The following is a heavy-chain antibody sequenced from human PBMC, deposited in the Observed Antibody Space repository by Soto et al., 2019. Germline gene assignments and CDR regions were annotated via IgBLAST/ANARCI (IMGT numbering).Heavy chain of an antibody. D-gene: IGHD2-8*01. V-gene: IGHV4-31*03. CDR3: AREPRVLGYYYYGMDV. CDR2: IYYSGST. Sequence: QVQLQESGPGLVKPSQTLSLTCTVSGGSISSGGYYWSWIRQHPGKGLEWIGYIYYSGSTYYNPSLKRRVTISVDTSKNQFSLKLSSVTAADTAVYYCAREPRVLGYYYYGMDVWGQGTTVTVSS. CDR1: GGSISSGGYY. J-gene: IGHJ6*02.